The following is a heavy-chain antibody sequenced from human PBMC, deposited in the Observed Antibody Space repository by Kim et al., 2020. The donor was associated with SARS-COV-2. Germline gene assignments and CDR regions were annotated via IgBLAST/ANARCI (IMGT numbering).Heavy chain of an antibody. Sequence: IYHADSVKGRFTIARDNAKNSVYVQMNSLGAEDTAVYYCARLYAAVAGFWGQGTLVTVSS. CDR2: I. CDR3: ARLYAAVAGF. D-gene: IGHD6-19*01. J-gene: IGHJ4*02. V-gene: IGHV3-11*01.